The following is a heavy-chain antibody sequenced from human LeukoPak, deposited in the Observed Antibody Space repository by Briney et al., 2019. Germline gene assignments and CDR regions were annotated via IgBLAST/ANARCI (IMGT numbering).Heavy chain of an antibody. CDR1: GGSISSGGYY. J-gene: IGHJ4*02. CDR3: AREGGRGYNYFDY. D-gene: IGHD5-24*01. Sequence: PSETLSLTCTVSGGSISSGGYYWSWIRQHPGKGLEWIGYIYYSGSTYYNPSLKSRVTISVDTSKNHFSLKLTSVTAADTAVYYCAREGGRGYNYFDYWGQGALVTVSS. V-gene: IGHV4-31*03. CDR2: IYYSGST.